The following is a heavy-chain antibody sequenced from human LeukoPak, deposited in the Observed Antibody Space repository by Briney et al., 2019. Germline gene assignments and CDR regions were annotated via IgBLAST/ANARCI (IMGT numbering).Heavy chain of an antibody. CDR2: INSDGSST. D-gene: IGHD4-23*01. V-gene: IGHV3-74*01. CDR1: GFNFSSYW. Sequence: GGSLRLSCAASGFNFSSYWMHWIRQAPGKGLVWVSRINSDGSSTSYADSVKGRFTISRDNAKNTLYLQMNSLRAEDTAVYYCARARYGGNYYFDYWGQGTLVTVSS. J-gene: IGHJ4*02. CDR3: ARARYGGNYYFDY.